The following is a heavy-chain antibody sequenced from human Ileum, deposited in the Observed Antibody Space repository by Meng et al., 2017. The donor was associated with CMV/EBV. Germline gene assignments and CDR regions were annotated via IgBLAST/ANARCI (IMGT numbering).Heavy chain of an antibody. CDR1: GLTFERHW. Sequence: GGSLRLSCEASGLTFERHWMTRVRQAPGKGLEWVANIKKDGSEQNYVDSVKGRFTISRDNAKNSLYLQMNSLRVEDTAAYYCVGARTFNYDSSGHSLDYWGQGTLVTVSS. CDR3: VGARTFNYDSSGHSLDY. V-gene: IGHV3-7*03. D-gene: IGHD3-22*01. J-gene: IGHJ4*02. CDR2: IKKDGSEQ.